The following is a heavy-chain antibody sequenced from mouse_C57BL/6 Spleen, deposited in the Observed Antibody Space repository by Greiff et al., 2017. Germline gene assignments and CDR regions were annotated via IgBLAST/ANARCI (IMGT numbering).Heavy chain of an antibody. Sequence: VQLQQSGPELVKPGASVKISCKASGYTFTDYYMNWVKQSHGKSLEWIGDINPNNGGTSYNQKFKGKATLTVDKSSSTAYMELRSLTSEDSAVYYCARFDYDDGVYFDYWGQGTTLTVSS. D-gene: IGHD2-4*01. J-gene: IGHJ2*01. CDR3: ARFDYDDGVYFDY. CDR1: GYTFTDYY. CDR2: INPNNGGT. V-gene: IGHV1-26*01.